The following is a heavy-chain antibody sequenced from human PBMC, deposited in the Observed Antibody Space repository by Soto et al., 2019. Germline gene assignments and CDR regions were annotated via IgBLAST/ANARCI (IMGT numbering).Heavy chain of an antibody. CDR2: VTSSSSSM. CDR3: AREADFASSGYVLDY. Sequence: GSRILSCAASVFSFRAYGMGGIRKDPGKGLEWVSSVTSSSSSMLYADSVKGRFTISRDDAKDSLFLQMNSLRADDTAVYYCAREADFASSGYVLDYWGQGTLVTVSA. V-gene: IGHV3-21*01. CDR1: VFSFRAYG. J-gene: IGHJ4*02. D-gene: IGHD3-22*01.